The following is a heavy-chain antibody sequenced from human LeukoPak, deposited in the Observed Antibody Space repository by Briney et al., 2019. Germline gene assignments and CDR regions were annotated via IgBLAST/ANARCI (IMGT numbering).Heavy chain of an antibody. CDR1: GFTFSNYP. CDR2: ISSSSGYI. V-gene: IGHV3-21*01. Sequence: GGSLRLSCAASGFTFSNYPMNWVRQAPGKGLEWVSSISSSSGYIHYADSVKGRLTVSRDHAKNSLYLQMNSLRDEDTAVYYCVREDYHDGSGFPYYYDYWGQGTLVTVSS. D-gene: IGHD3-22*01. CDR3: VREDYHDGSGFPYYYDY. J-gene: IGHJ4*02.